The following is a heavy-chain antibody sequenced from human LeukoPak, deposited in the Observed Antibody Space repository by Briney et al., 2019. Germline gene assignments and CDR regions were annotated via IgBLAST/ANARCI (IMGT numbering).Heavy chain of an antibody. V-gene: IGHV1-69*05. CDR1: GGTFSSYA. CDR3: ASHYYDSSGYYRYNWFDP. D-gene: IGHD3-22*01. J-gene: IGHJ5*02. Sequence: SVKVSCKASGGTFSSYAIRWVRQAPGQGLEWMGGIIPIFGTANYAQKFQGRVTITTDESTSTAYMELSSLRSEDTAVYYCASHYYDSSGYYRYNWFDPWGQGTLVTVSS. CDR2: IIPIFGTA.